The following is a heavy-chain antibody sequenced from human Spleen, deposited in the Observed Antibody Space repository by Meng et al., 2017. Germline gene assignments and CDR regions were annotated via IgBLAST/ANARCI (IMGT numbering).Heavy chain of an antibody. J-gene: IGHJ4*02. V-gene: IGHV4-4*02. CDR3: AREASGTYYY. D-gene: IGHD1-26*01. Sequence: QLQLQESDSGLVKPSGTLSLTCAVSGGSISSSDWWSWVRQPPGKGLEWIGEIYHSGSTNYNPSLESRVTISLDKSKNQFSLKLSSVTAADTAVYYCAREASGTYYYWGQGTLVTVSS. CDR2: IYHSGST. CDR1: GGSISSSDW.